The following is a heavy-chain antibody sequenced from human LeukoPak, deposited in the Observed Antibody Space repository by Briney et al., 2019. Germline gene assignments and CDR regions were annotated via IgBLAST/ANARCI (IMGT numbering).Heavy chain of an antibody. CDR1: GGSISSGGYY. V-gene: IGHV4-30-2*01. D-gene: IGHD1-1*01. Sequence: NPSETLSLTCTVSGGSISSGGYYWSWIRQPPGKGLEWIGYIYHSGSTYYNPPLKSRVTISVDRSKNQFSLKLSSVTAADTAVYYCARWGGWKGEDYWGQGTLVTVSS. J-gene: IGHJ4*02. CDR3: ARWGGWKGEDY. CDR2: IYHSGST.